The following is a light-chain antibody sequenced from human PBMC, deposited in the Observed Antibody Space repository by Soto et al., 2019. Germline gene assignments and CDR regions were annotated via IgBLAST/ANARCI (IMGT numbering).Light chain of an antibody. J-gene: IGKJ1*01. CDR2: RAS. V-gene: IGKV1-5*03. CDR1: QSISTW. Sequence: DIQMTQSPSSLSASVGDRVTITCRASQSISTWLAWFQQKPGKAPKLLIYRASSLEGGAPSRFSGSGSGTEVTLTISSLQSDDFATYYCQQYDSYPWTFGLGTKVEIK. CDR3: QQYDSYPWT.